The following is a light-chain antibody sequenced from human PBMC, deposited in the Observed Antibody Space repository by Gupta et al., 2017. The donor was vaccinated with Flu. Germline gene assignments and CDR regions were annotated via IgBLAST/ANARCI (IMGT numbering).Light chain of an antibody. V-gene: IGLV2-14*01. CDR1: SSDVGGYNY. CDR2: EVI. Sequence: SALTQPASVSGSPGQSITISCTGTSSDVGGYNYVSWYQHHPGKAPKLMIYEVINRPSGVSNRFSGSKSGNTASLTISGLQAEDEADYYCSSYTISNSCEFGGGTKLTVL. CDR3: SSYTISNSCE. J-gene: IGLJ3*02.